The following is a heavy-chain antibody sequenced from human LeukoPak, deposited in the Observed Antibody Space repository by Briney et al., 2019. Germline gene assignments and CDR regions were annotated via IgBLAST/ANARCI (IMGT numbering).Heavy chain of an antibody. D-gene: IGHD3-22*01. Sequence: GGSLRLSCAASGFTFSSYAMHWVRQAPGKGLEWVAVISYDGSNKYYADSVKGRFTISRDNSKNTLYLQMNSLRAEDTAVYYCARTGRARIWDDSSGYYFAYWGQGTLITVSS. J-gene: IGHJ4*02. V-gene: IGHV3-30*04. CDR3: ARTGRARIWDDSSGYYFAY. CDR1: GFTFSSYA. CDR2: ISYDGSNK.